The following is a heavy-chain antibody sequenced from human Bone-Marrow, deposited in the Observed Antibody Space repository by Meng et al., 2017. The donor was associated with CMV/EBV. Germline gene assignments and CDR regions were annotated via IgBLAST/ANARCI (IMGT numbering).Heavy chain of an antibody. J-gene: IGHJ4*02. Sequence: GESLKISCAASGLTFSNAWMSWVRQAPGKGLEWEGFIRSKAYVGTIEYAASVTGRFTISKYDSKSIAYMQMNSLKTEDTAVCYCTRGGWGYCSSTSWFPLYFDYWGQGTLVTVSS. CDR2: IRSKAYVGTI. CDR1: GLTFSNAW. CDR3: TRGGWGYCSSTSWFPLYFDY. V-gene: IGHV3-49*04. D-gene: IGHD2-2*01.